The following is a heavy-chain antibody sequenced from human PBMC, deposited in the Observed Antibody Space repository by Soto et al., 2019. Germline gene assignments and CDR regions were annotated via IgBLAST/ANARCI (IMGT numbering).Heavy chain of an antibody. V-gene: IGHV4-39*01. CDR3: ARHLRSSSYCKTTSTCYRYFDF. Sequence: PSETLSLTCTVSGGSISSSSYYWGWIRQPPGKGLEWIGSIYYSGSTYYNPSLKSRVTISVDTSKNQFSLKLSSVTAADTAVYYCARHLRSSSYCKTTSTCYRYFDFWGRGTLVTVSS. J-gene: IGHJ4*01. D-gene: IGHD3-10*01. CDR2: IYYSGST. CDR1: GGSISSSSYY.